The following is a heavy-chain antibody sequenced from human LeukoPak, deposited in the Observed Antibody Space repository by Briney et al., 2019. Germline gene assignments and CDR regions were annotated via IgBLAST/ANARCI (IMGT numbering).Heavy chain of an antibody. V-gene: IGHV1-2*04. Sequence: ASVKVSCKASGYTFTGYYMHWVRQAPGQGLEWTGWINPNSGGTNYAQKFQGWVTMTRDTSISTAYMELSRLRSDDTAVYYCARGGGEWFGELLYFDYWGQGTLVTVSS. J-gene: IGHJ4*02. CDR1: GYTFTGYY. CDR3: ARGGGEWFGELLYFDY. CDR2: INPNSGGT. D-gene: IGHD3-10*01.